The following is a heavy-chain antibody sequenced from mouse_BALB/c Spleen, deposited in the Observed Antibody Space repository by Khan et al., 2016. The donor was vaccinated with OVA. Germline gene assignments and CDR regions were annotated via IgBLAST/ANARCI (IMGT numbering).Heavy chain of an antibody. CDR2: ISGTGIYT. CDR1: GFAFSSYD. CDR3: ARPSYYGNPWFTY. D-gene: IGHD2-10*01. Sequence: LVESGGGLVKPGESLKLSCAPSGFAFSSYDMSWVRQTPEKRLEWVATISGTGIYTYYPDSVKGRFTISRDNARNTLYLQMSSLRSEDTALYYCARPSYYGNPWFTYWGQGTLVTVSA. V-gene: IGHV5-9*02. J-gene: IGHJ3*01.